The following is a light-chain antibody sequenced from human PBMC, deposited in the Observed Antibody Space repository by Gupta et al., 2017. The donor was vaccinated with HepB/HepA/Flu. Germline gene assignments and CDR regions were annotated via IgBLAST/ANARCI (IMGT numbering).Light chain of an antibody. Sequence: QSALTQPASVSASPGQSITISCTGTSSDVGGYNYVSWYQQHPGKAPKLMIYDVSNRPSGVSNRFSGSKSGNTASLTISGLQAEDEADYYCSSYTSSIPVVFGGGTKLTVL. V-gene: IGLV2-14*01. CDR1: SSDVGGYNY. CDR3: SSYTSSIPVV. CDR2: DVS. J-gene: IGLJ2*01.